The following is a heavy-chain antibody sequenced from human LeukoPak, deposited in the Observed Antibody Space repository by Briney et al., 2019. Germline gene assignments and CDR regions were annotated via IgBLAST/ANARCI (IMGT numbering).Heavy chain of an antibody. D-gene: IGHD5-12*01. CDR3: ARVSPSGSGVN. J-gene: IGHJ4*02. CDR1: GFTFSSYW. Sequence: GGSLRLSCAVSGFTFSSYWMSWVRQAPGKGLEWVALISSDGSNEYYADSVMGRFTISRDNSKKTLYLQMDSLRVEDTAVYYCARVSPSGSGVNWGQGTLVTVSS. CDR2: ISSDGSNE. V-gene: IGHV3-30*19.